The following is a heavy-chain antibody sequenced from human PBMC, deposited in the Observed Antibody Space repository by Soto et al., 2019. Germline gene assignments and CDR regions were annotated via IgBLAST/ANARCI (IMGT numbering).Heavy chain of an antibody. CDR3: AGDNHFDS. Sequence: PSETLSLTCTVSGGSISSYYWSWIRQPPGKGLEWIGDIYYSGSTNYNPSLKSRVTISVDTSKNQFSLKLSSVTAADTAVYYCAGDNHFDSWGQGTLVTVYS. CDR1: GGSISSYY. J-gene: IGHJ4*02. V-gene: IGHV4-59*12. CDR2: IYYSGST.